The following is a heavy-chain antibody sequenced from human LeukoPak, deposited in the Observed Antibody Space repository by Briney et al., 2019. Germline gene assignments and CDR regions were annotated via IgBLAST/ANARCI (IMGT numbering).Heavy chain of an antibody. J-gene: IGHJ6*02. D-gene: IGHD5-12*01. CDR3: ARSGLDSRYYFGMDV. CDR2: IYYTGAT. CDR1: GGSISSYY. V-gene: IGHV4-59*01. Sequence: SGTLSLTCTVSGGSISSYYWSWIRLPPGKGLEWIGYIYYTGATYYNPSLKSRVTISLDTSKSQFSLKLRSVTAADTAVYYCARSGLDSRYYFGMDVWGQGTTVTVSS.